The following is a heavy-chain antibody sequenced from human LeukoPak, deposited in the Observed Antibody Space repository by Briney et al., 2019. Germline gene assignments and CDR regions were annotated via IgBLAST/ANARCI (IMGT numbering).Heavy chain of an antibody. CDR3: ARHDDYPTTSPPDGSDV. J-gene: IGHJ3*01. Sequence: SETLSLSCTVSGGSISSSSKFWVWIRQPPGKGLEWIGSLHPSTTTYYNPSLRSRVGISVDTSKNQFYLTLSSVTDADSAVYFCARHDDYPTTSPPDGSDVWGHGTMVTVSS. V-gene: IGHV4-39*01. CDR2: LHPSTTT. D-gene: IGHD1-26*01. CDR1: GGSISSSSKF.